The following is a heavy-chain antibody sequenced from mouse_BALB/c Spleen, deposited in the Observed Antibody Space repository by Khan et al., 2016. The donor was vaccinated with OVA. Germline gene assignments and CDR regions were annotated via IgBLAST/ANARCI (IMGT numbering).Heavy chain of an antibody. V-gene: IGHV9-3-1*01. J-gene: IGHJ1*01. CDR1: GYTFTNYG. CDR2: INTYTGEP. CDR3: ARMKPYWYFDL. Sequence: QIQLVQSGPELKKPGETVKISCKASGYTFTNYGMNWVKQAPGKGLKWMGWINTYTGEPTYADDFKGRFAFSLVTSASTAYLQINNRKNEDTAKYFCARMKPYWYFDLWGAGTTVTVSS.